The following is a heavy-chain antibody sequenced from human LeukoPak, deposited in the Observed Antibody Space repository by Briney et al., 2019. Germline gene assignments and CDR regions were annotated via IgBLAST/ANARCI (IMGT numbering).Heavy chain of an antibody. D-gene: IGHD3-9*01. Sequence: GGSLRLSCAASGFTFSSYAMSWVRQAPGKGLEWVSAISGSGGSTYYADSVKGRFTISRDNSKNTLYLQMNSLRAEDTAVYYCAKDIELLYFDWLLSAFDIWGQGTMVTVSS. J-gene: IGHJ3*02. CDR1: GFTFSSYA. CDR3: AKDIELLYFDWLLSAFDI. V-gene: IGHV3-23*01. CDR2: ISGSGGST.